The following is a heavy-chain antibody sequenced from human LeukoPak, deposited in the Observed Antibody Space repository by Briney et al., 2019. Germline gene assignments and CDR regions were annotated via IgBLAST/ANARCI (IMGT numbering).Heavy chain of an antibody. V-gene: IGHV1-8*03. J-gene: IGHJ4*02. CDR2: MNPNKGDS. Sequence: ASVTVSCKASGYTFTNYHINWVRQATGQGLEWMGWMNPNKGDSGYAQKFQGRVTITRDTSISTSYMELRSLRSDDTAVYFCARTTSITASGYDYWGQGTLVTVSS. CDR1: GYTFTNYH. CDR3: ARTTSITASGYDY. D-gene: IGHD6-25*01.